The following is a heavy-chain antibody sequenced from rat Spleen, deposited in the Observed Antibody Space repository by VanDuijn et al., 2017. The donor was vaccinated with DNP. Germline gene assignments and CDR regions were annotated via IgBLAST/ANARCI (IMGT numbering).Heavy chain of an antibody. CDR1: GYSITSNY. CDR2: ISYSGST. Sequence: EVQLQDSGPGLVKPSQSLSLTCSVTGYSITSNYWAWIRKFPGNKMEWMGYISYSGSTGYNPSLKSRISITRDTSKNQFFLQLNSVSTEDTATYYCARWSRYFDYWGQGVMVTVSS. CDR3: ARWSRYFDY. J-gene: IGHJ2*01. V-gene: IGHV3-1*01.